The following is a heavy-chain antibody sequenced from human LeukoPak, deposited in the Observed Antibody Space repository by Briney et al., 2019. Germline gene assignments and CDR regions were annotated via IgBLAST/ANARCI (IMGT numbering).Heavy chain of an antibody. V-gene: IGHV4-39*01. CDR1: GGSISGSSYH. CDR2: INYSGTT. J-gene: IGHJ4*02. CDR3: ATTYSYTSGGYDY. Sequence: SETLSLTCTVSGGSISGSSYHWRWIRQSPGKGLEWIGSINYSGTTYYNPSLKSRVTISVDTSKNQFSLKVSSVTAADTAVYYCATTYSYTSGGYDYWGQGTLVTVSS. D-gene: IGHD5-18*01.